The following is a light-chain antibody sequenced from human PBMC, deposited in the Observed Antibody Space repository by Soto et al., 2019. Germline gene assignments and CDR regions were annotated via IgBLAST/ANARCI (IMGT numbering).Light chain of an antibody. CDR1: NSNIGAGFD. V-gene: IGLV1-40*01. CDR2: RNN. Sequence: QSVLTQPPSVSGVPGQKVTISCTGSNSNIGAGFDVHWYQQLPGTAPRLLIYRNNNRPSGVPDRFSGSKSGTSASLAITGLQAEDEADYYCQSYDSSLSGSGVFGGGTKLIVL. CDR3: QSYDSSLSGSGV. J-gene: IGLJ3*02.